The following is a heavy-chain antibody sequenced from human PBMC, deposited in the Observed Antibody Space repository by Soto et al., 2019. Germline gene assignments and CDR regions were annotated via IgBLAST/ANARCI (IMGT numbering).Heavy chain of an antibody. V-gene: IGHV4-59*01. J-gene: IGHJ4*02. Sequence: SETLSLTCTVSGGSTSSYYWSWIRQPPGKGLEWIGYIYYSGSTNYNPSLKSRVTISVDTSKNQFSLKLSSVTAADTAVYYCARGPYSSGWYVYWGQGTLVTVSS. CDR3: ARGPYSSGWYVY. D-gene: IGHD6-19*01. CDR1: GGSTSSYY. CDR2: IYYSGST.